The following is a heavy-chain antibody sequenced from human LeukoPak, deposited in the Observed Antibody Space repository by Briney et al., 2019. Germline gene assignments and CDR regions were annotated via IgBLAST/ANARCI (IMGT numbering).Heavy chain of an antibody. CDR3: ARDRAEDDSSGYIHRDFDF. J-gene: IGHJ4*02. V-gene: IGHV3-11*04. Sequence: GGSLRLSCSGSGFTFSDYFMNWSRQTPGKGLEWISYISSSGGNIKYADSVQGRFTISRDNAKKSLYLQMNSLRAEDTAVYYCARDRAEDDSSGYIHRDFDFWGQGTLVIVSS. D-gene: IGHD3-22*01. CDR1: GFTFSDYF. CDR2: ISSSGGNI.